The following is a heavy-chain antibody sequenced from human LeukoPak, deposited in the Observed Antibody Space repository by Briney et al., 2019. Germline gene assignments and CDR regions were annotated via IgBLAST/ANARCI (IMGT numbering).Heavy chain of an antibody. CDR2: IYYSGST. V-gene: IGHV4-34*01. Sequence: PSETLSLTCAVYGGSFSGYYWSWIRQPPGKGLEWIGSIYYSGSTYYNPSLKSRVTISVDTSKNQFSLKLSSVTAADTAVYYCARHSGTDTGNVDYWGQGTLVTVSS. D-gene: IGHD1-26*01. CDR3: ARHSGTDTGNVDY. CDR1: GGSFSGYY. J-gene: IGHJ4*02.